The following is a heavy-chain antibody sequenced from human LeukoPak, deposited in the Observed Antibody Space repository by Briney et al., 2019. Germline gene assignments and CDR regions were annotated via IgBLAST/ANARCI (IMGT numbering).Heavy chain of an antibody. V-gene: IGHV4-38-2*01. CDR1: GYSISSGYY. J-gene: IGHJ3*02. Sequence: SETLSLTCAVSGYSISSGYYWGWIRQPPGKGLEWIGSIYHSGSTYYSPSLKSRVIISVDTSKSQFSLRLSSVTAADTAVYYCARMVSALYVDMWGQGTMVTVSS. CDR3: ARMVSALYVDM. CDR2: IYHSGST. D-gene: IGHD3-16*01.